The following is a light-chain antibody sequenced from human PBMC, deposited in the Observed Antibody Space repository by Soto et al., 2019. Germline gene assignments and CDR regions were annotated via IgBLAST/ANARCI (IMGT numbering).Light chain of an antibody. CDR3: QQYNNWPPYT. Sequence: DIVMTQSPLSLPVTPGEPASISCRSSQSLLHNNGYNYLDWYLQKPGQSPQLLIYLGSNRASGVPGRFSGSGSGTDFTLKISRVEAEDVGVYYCQQYNNWPPYTVGQGTKV. J-gene: IGKJ2*01. V-gene: IGKV2-28*01. CDR2: LGS. CDR1: QSLLHNNGYNY.